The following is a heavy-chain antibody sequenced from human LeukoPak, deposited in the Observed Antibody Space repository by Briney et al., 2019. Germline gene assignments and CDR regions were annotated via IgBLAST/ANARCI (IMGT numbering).Heavy chain of an antibody. CDR2: ISYSGST. Sequence: SETLSLTCTASGGSISSYYWSWIRQPPGKGLEWIGYISYSGSTNYSPSLKSRVTISVDTSKNQFSLKLISVTAADTAVYYCARVDSGSHHYWGQGTLVTVSS. J-gene: IGHJ4*02. V-gene: IGHV4-59*01. D-gene: IGHD3-10*01. CDR1: GGSISSYY. CDR3: ARVDSGSHHY.